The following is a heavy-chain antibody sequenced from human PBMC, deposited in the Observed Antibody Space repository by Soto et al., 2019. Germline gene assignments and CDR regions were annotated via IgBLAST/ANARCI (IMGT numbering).Heavy chain of an antibody. CDR3: ARDSIAFFDY. CDR2: IHNSGSA. J-gene: IGHJ4*02. CDR1: GVCVSSGNYY. D-gene: IGHD2-15*01. Sequence: QVQLQESGPGLVKPSETLSLTCTVSGVCVSSGNYYWTWIRQPPGKGLEWIGYIHNSGSADYNPSLKSRVTISVDTSKNHVSLRLSPVTAADTAVYYFARDSIAFFDYWGQGTLVTVSS. V-gene: IGHV4-61*03.